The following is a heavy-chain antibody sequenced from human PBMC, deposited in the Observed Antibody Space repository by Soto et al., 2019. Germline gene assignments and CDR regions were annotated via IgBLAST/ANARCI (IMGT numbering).Heavy chain of an antibody. CDR2: IRYDGSNK. V-gene: IGHV3-33*08. Sequence: GGSLILSCAASGFTFSSYSMHWVRQAPGKGLEWVAVIRYDGSNKYYADSVKGRFTISRDNSKNTLYLQMNSLRAEDTAVYYYARDGPGAELPTNWFDPWGQGTLVTVSS. CDR3: ARDGPGAELPTNWFDP. J-gene: IGHJ5*02. CDR1: GFTFSSYS. D-gene: IGHD1-7*01.